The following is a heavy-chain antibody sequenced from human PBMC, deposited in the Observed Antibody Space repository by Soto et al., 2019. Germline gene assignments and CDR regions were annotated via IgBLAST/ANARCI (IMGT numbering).Heavy chain of an antibody. CDR2: IYWDDDK. D-gene: IGHD3-10*01. J-gene: IGHJ4*02. CDR1: GFSLSTVGVG. Sequence: SGPTLVNPTQTLTLTCTFSGFSLSTVGVGVGWIRQPPGEALERLALIYWDDDKRYRTSLQSRLTITKDTSKSQVVLTMTNMDPADTATYYCARVQHPAYFDYWGQGTPVTVSS. V-gene: IGHV2-5*02. CDR3: ARVQHPAYFDY.